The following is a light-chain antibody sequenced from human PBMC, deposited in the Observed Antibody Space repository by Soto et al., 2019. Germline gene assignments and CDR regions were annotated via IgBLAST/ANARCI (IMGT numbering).Light chain of an antibody. CDR3: QHRSNCPLT. CDR1: QTFTCY. Sequence: DIVLTQSPATLSLSPGDRATLSCRASQTFTCYLAWYQQIPGQAPRLLIYDASNRASGIPARFSGSGSGTDFTLTISSLEPDDFAVYYCQHRSNCPLTFGGGTKVEIK. J-gene: IGKJ4*01. V-gene: IGKV3-11*01. CDR2: DAS.